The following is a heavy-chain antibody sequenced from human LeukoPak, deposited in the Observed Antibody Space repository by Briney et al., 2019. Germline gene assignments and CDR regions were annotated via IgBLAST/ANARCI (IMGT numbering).Heavy chain of an antibody. J-gene: IGHJ3*02. CDR1: GFTFSTYA. CDR2: ISASGGST. V-gene: IGHV3-23*01. CDR3: AKDLSYSYDI. D-gene: IGHD2-15*01. Sequence: GGSLRLSCAASGFTFSTYAMSWVRRAPGKGLEWVSSISASGGSTYYADSVKGRFTISRDNSKNTVYLEMDSLRADDTALYRCAKDLSYSYDIWGQGTKVTVSS.